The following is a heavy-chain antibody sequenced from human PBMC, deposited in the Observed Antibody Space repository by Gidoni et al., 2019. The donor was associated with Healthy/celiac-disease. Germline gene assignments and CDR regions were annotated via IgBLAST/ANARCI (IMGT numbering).Heavy chain of an antibody. J-gene: IGHJ3*02. CDR3: ARDCRYYDSSGYPDAFDI. CDR2: ISAYNGNT. V-gene: IGHV1-18*01. D-gene: IGHD3-22*01. CDR1: GYTFTSYG. Sequence: QVQLVQSGAEVKKPGASVKVSCKASGYTFTSYGSSWVRQAPGQGLEWMGWISAYNGNTNYAQKLQGRVTMTTDTSTSTAYMELRSLRSDDTSVYYCARDCRYYDSSGYPDAFDIWGQGTMVTVSS.